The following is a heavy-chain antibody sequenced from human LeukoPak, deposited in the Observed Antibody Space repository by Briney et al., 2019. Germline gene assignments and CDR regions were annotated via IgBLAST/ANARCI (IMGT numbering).Heavy chain of an antibody. CDR2: VSGSGIGT. CDR3: ARGPSASGDDFYGMDV. J-gene: IGHJ6*02. CDR1: GYTFSSYA. V-gene: IGHV3-23*01. Sequence: GGSLRLSCAASGYTFSSYAMSWVRQAPGKGLEWVSTVSGSGIGTFYADSVRGRFTISRDNSKNTLYLQMNSLRAEDTAIYYCARGPSASGDDFYGMDVWGQGTTATVSS. D-gene: IGHD3-10*01.